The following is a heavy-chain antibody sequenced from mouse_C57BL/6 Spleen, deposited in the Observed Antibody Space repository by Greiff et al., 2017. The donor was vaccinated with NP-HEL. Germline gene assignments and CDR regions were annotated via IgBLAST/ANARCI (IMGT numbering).Heavy chain of an antibody. CDR3: ARHEEGNGSSPFAY. J-gene: IGHJ3*01. D-gene: IGHD1-1*01. CDR1: GFSLTSYG. Sequence: QVQLKESGPGLVAPSQSLSITCTVSGFSLTSYGVHWVRQPPGKGLEWLVVIWSDGSTTYNSALKSRLSISKDNSKSQVFLKMNSLQTDDTAMYYCARHEEGNGSSPFAYWGQGTPVTVSA. V-gene: IGHV2-6-1*01. CDR2: IWSDGST.